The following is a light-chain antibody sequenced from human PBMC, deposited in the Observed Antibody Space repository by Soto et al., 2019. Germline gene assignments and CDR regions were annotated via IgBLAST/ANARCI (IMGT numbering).Light chain of an antibody. CDR2: EVS. V-gene: IGLV2-14*01. CDR1: SSDVGGYNY. J-gene: IGLJ2*01. CDR3: SSYTSSSTVV. Sequence: QSALTQPASVSGSPGQSITISCTGTSSDVGGYNYVSWYQHHPGKAPKLMIYEVSNRPSGVSNRFSGSKSGNTASLTISGLQAEEEADYYCSSYTSSSTVVFGGGTKLTVL.